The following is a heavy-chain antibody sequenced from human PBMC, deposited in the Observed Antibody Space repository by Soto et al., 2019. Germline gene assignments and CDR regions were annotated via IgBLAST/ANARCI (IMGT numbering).Heavy chain of an antibody. CDR1: GFAFSSYG. D-gene: IGHD3-10*01. Sequence: EVQLVESGGGLVQPGGSLRLSCATSGFAFSSYGMNWVRQVPGKGLEWVANIKQDGSEINYVDSVRGRFTISRDNANNSLYLQMNRLRAEDTAVYYCVRSSGWTGDYWGQGILVTVSS. V-gene: IGHV3-7*04. CDR2: IKQDGSEI. CDR3: VRSSGWTGDY. J-gene: IGHJ4*02.